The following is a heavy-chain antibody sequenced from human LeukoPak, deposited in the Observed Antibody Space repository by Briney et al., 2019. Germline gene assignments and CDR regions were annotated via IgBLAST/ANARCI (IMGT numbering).Heavy chain of an antibody. V-gene: IGHV1-2*02. J-gene: IGHJ4*02. Sequence: ASVKVSCKASGYTFTGYYMHWVRQAPGQGLEWMGWINPNSGGTNYAQKFQGRVTMTRDTSISTAYMELSRLRSDDTAVYYCASATYDSSGYSDYWGQGTLVTVSS. CDR1: GYTFTGYY. CDR2: INPNSGGT. CDR3: ASATYDSSGYSDY. D-gene: IGHD3-22*01.